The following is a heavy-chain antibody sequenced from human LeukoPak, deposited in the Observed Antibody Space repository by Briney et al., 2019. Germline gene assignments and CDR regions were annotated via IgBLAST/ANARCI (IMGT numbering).Heavy chain of an antibody. CDR2: IYKIGTT. CDR3: VIGVGWQPDY. V-gene: IGHV4-59*02. J-gene: IGHJ4*02. CDR1: GDSVTGYY. D-gene: IGHD2-15*01. Sequence: PSETLSLTCTVFGDSVTGYYLNWVRQPPGKGLEWIGHIYKIGTTNYNPSLKSRLTISADTSKNQFSLKLRSVTAADTSVYYCVIGVGWQPDYWGQGALVTVSS.